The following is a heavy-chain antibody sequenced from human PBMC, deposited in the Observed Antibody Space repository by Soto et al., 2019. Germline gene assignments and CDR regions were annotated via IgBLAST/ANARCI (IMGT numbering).Heavy chain of an antibody. J-gene: IGHJ4*02. CDR2: GFYSGAT. D-gene: IGHD3-10*01. CDR3: ARHVGTGLWYFDY. CDR1: GDSISSDSYW. Sequence: QLQLQESGPGLVKPSETLSLNCAVSGDSISSDSYWWGWIRQPPGKGLEWIGSGFYSGATYYNPSLKSRVTIAVDTSNNQFSLTLTSMTAADTAVYCCARHVGTGLWYFDYWGQGSLVTVSS. V-gene: IGHV4-39*01.